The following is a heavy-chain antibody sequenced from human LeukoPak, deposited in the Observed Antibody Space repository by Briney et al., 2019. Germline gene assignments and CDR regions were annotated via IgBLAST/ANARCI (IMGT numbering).Heavy chain of an antibody. CDR3: ARRDRRHFDY. V-gene: IGHV1-3*01. CDR2: INVGNANT. Sequence: ASVKVSFKASGYTFTNHAIHWVRQAPGQRVEWMGGINVGNANTKYLQMFQGRVNITRDTSANTAYMELTSLRSEDTAVYYCARRDRRHFDYWGQGTLVTVSS. CDR1: GYTFTNHA. J-gene: IGHJ4*02. D-gene: IGHD3-22*01.